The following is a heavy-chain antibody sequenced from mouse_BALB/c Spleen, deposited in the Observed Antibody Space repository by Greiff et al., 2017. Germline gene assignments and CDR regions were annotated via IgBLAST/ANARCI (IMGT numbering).Heavy chain of an antibody. D-gene: IGHD4-1*01. CDR1: GYSFTSYW. V-gene: IGHV1S126*01. Sequence: VQLQQSGPQLVRPGASVTISCKASGYSFTSYWMHWVKQRPGQGLEWIGMIDPSDSETRLNQKLKDKATLTVDKSSSTAYMQLSSPTSEDSAVYYCARGSSGTTEAMDYWGQGTSVTVSS. CDR3: ARGSSGTTEAMDY. J-gene: IGHJ4*01. CDR2: IDPSDSET.